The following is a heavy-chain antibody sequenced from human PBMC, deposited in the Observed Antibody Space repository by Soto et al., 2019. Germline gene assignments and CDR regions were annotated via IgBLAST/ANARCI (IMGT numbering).Heavy chain of an antibody. CDR2: INSYGSST. CDR1: GFTFSNYG. CDR3: ARDRWTMVRGENYYYYYGMDV. D-gene: IGHD3-10*01. Sequence: GGSLRLSCAVSGFTFSNYGMHSVRQAPGKGPVWVSRINSYGSSTSYADSVKGRFTISRDNAKNTLYLQMNSLRAEDTAVYYCARDRWTMVRGENYYYYYGMDVWGQGTTVTVSS. J-gene: IGHJ6*02. V-gene: IGHV3-74*01.